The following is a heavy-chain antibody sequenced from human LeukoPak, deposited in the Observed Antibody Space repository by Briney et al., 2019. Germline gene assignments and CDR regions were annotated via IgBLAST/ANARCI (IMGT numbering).Heavy chain of an antibody. V-gene: IGHV3-23*01. CDR3: AKAIAGATLHAFDI. CDR2: ISGRGDTT. D-gene: IGHD1-26*01. J-gene: IGHJ3*02. CDR1: GFTFSSNY. Sequence: GGSLRLSCAASGFTFSSNYMSWVRQAPGKGLEWVSTISGRGDTTYYADSVKGRFTISRDNSKNTLYLQMNSLRAEDTALYYCAKAIAGATLHAFDIWGQGTMVTVSS.